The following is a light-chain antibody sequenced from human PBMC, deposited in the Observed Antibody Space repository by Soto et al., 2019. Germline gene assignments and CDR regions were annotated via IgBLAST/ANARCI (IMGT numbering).Light chain of an antibody. CDR2: DTF. V-gene: IGKV3-11*01. Sequence: EIVLTQSPATLSLSPGERATLSCTASESVSSYLAWYQQKPGQAPRLLIYDTFNRATGIPARFGGSGSGTDFTLTISGIEPEDFAVDYCQQRSNWPPVLTFGGGTKVDIK. CDR1: ESVSSY. CDR3: QQRSNWPPVLT. J-gene: IGKJ4*01.